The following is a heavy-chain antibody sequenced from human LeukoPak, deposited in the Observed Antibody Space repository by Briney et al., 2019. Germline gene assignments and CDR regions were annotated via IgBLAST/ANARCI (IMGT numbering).Heavy chain of an antibody. V-gene: IGHV4-4*02. CDR2: IYHSGST. D-gene: IGHD1-7*01. CDR1: GGSISSSNW. J-gene: IGHJ6*02. CDR3: ARDNWNYGSSMDV. Sequence: SGTLSLTCAVSGGSISSSNWWSWVRQPPGKGLEWIGEIYHSGSTNYNPSLKSRVTISVDKSKNQFSLKLSSVTAADTAVYYCARDNWNYGSSMDVWGQGTTVTVSS.